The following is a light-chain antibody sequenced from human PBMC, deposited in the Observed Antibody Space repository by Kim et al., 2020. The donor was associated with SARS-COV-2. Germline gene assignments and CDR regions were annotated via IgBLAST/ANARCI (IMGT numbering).Light chain of an antibody. CDR2: AAS. CDR3: QKCNSAPCT. CDR1: QDISNY. J-gene: IGKJ4*01. V-gene: IGKV1-27*01. Sequence: DIQMTQSPSSLSASVGDRVTITCRASQDISNYLAWYQQKPGQAPKLLIYAASTLQPGVPSRFSGSGSGTDFTLTISSLQPEDVATYYCQKCNSAPCTFGGGTKVDIK.